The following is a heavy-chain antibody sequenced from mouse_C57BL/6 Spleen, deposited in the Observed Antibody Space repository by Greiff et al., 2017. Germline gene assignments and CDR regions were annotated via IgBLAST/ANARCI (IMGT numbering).Heavy chain of an antibody. Sequence: EVQLQQSGPVLVKPGASVKMSCKASGYTFTDYYMNWVKQSHGKSLEWIGVINPYNGGTSYNQKFKGKATLTVDKSSSTAYMELNSLTSEDSAVYYCANGNWDRDYWGQGTTLTVSS. J-gene: IGHJ2*01. D-gene: IGHD4-1*01. CDR3: ANGNWDRDY. CDR1: GYTFTDYY. CDR2: INPYNGGT. V-gene: IGHV1-19*01.